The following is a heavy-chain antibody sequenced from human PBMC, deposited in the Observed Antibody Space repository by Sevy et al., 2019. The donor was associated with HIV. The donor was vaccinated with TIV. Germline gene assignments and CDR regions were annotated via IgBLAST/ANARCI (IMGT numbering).Heavy chain of an antibody. D-gene: IGHD3-3*01. CDR3: ARFLEWSTSFDY. J-gene: IGHJ4*02. V-gene: IGHV4-31*03. Sequence: SETLSLTCTVSGCSISSGGYYWSWIRQHPGKGLGWIGYIYYSGSTYYNPSLKRRVTISVDTSKNQFSLKLSSVTAADTAVYYCARFLEWSTSFDYWGQGTLVTVSS. CDR1: GCSISSGGYY. CDR2: IYYSGST.